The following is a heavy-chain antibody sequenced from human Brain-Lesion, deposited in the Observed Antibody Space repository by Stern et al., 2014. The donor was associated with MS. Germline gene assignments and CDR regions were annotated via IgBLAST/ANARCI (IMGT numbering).Heavy chain of an antibody. CDR1: GYIFTGYY. Sequence: VQLVESGAEVKKPGASVKVSCKTSGYIFTGYYIHWVRQAPGKGLEWMAWINPNNGGTKYAQKFQGRVTMSRDTSISTAYVELSSLTSDDTAVYYCARDQRGITIFGVVTDYYYLGMDVWGQGTTVNVSS. V-gene: IGHV1-2*02. CDR2: INPNNGGT. J-gene: IGHJ6*02. CDR3: ARDQRGITIFGVVTDYYYLGMDV. D-gene: IGHD3-3*01.